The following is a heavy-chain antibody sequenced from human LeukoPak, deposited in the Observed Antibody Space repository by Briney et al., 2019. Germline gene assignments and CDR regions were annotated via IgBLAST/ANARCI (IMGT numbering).Heavy chain of an antibody. Sequence: ASVKVSCKASGYTFTSYGISWVRQAPGQGLEWMGWISAYNGNTSYAQKLQGRVTMTTDTSTSTAYMELRSLRSDDTAVYYCARDRAVVAATLGLDYWGQGTLVTVSS. CDR2: ISAYNGNT. D-gene: IGHD2-15*01. CDR3: ARDRAVVAATLGLDY. J-gene: IGHJ4*02. V-gene: IGHV1-18*01. CDR1: GYTFTSYG.